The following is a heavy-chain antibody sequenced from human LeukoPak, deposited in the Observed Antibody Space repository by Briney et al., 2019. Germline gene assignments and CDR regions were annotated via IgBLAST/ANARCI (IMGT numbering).Heavy chain of an antibody. CDR1: GFTFSDYE. V-gene: IGHV3-48*03. Sequence: SGGSLRLSCAVSGFTFSDYEMNWVRQAPGKGLEWVSYISSRSSTKYYADSVRGRFTVSRDNAKSSLYLQMNSLRAGDTALYYCAREMKDSSGSFLAHWGQGTLVTVSS. CDR2: ISSRSSTK. J-gene: IGHJ4*02. CDR3: AREMKDSSGSFLAH. D-gene: IGHD3-22*01.